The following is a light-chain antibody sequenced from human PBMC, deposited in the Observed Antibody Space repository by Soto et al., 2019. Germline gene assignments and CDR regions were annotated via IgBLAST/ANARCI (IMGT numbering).Light chain of an antibody. CDR3: QQYNNWPTWT. V-gene: IGKV3-15*01. CDR1: QSVSSK. Sequence: IVMTQSPATLSVSLGARATLSCRASQSVSSKVVWYQQKPCQAPRLLIYGASTRATGIPARFSGSGSGTEFTLTISSLQSEDFVVYYGQQYNNWPTWTFGQGTKVDIK. J-gene: IGKJ1*01. CDR2: GAS.